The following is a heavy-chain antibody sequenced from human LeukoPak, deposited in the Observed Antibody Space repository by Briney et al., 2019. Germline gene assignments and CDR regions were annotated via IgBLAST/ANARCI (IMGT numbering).Heavy chain of an antibody. J-gene: IGHJ4*02. CDR2: INHDGSEK. CDR1: GFTFNNYW. Sequence: GGSLRLSCAASGFTFNNYWMSWVRQAPGKGLEWVANINHDGSEKYYVDSVKGRFTISRDSAENSVYLQMNSLRAEDTAMYYCARVPAAIDYYFDYWGQGTLVTVSS. V-gene: IGHV3-7*01. D-gene: IGHD2-2*02. CDR3: ARVPAAIDYYFDY.